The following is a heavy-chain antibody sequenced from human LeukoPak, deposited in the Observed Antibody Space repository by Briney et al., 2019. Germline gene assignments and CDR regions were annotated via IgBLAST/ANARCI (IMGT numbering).Heavy chain of an antibody. D-gene: IGHD4-23*01. V-gene: IGHV1-69*10. Sequence: ASVKVSCKASGGTFSSYAISWVRQAPGQGLEWMGWLTPFNGNTNYAQKFQDRVTITRDKSINTAYMELSSLISEDTAVYYCAIDYGGSQSFDYWGQGTLVTVSS. CDR1: GGTFSSYA. CDR3: AIDYGGSQSFDY. J-gene: IGHJ4*02. CDR2: LTPFNGNT.